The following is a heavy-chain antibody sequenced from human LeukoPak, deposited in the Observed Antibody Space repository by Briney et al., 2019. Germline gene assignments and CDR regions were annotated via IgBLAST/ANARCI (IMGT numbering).Heavy chain of an antibody. D-gene: IGHD6-13*01. V-gene: IGHV3-33*01. CDR3: ARDRERAADLGY. Sequence: PGGSLRLSCAASGFTFSSYGMHWGRQAPGKGLELVAIIWNDGSNEYYADSVKGRFTISRDNSKNTLYLQMNSLRAEDTAVYYCARDRERAADLGYWGQGTLVTVSS. CDR1: GFTFSSYG. CDR2: IWNDGSNE. J-gene: IGHJ4*02.